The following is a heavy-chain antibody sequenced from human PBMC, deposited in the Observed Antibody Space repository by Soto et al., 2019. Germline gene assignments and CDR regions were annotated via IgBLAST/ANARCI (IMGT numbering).Heavy chain of an antibody. V-gene: IGHV5-51*06. CDR3: TSFSGSRHDSFDH. CDR1: GYTFTNYW. D-gene: IGHD1-1*01. Sequence: GESLKISCKASGYTFTNYWVGWVRQMPGKGLEWMGIIYPDDSDTRYRPSFQGHVTISVDKSVNTAYLQWTRLKASDTAMYYCTSFSGSRHDSFDHSGQGTLVTGSS. J-gene: IGHJ4*02. CDR2: IYPDDSDT.